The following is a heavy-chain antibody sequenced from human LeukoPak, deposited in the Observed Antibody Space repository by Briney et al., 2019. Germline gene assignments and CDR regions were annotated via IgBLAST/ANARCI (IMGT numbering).Heavy chain of an antibody. Sequence: PGGSLRLSCAVSGFTFSSYAMSWVRQAPGKGLEWVSAISGSGGSTYYADSVKGRFTISRDNSKNTLYLQMNSLRAEDTAVYYCAKDYRGVAAAGTLGYFDYWGQGTLVTVSS. J-gene: IGHJ4*02. D-gene: IGHD6-13*01. V-gene: IGHV3-23*01. CDR3: AKDYRGVAAAGTLGYFDY. CDR1: GFTFSSYA. CDR2: ISGSGGST.